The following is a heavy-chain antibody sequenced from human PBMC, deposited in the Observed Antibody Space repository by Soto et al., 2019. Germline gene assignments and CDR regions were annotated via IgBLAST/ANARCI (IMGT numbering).Heavy chain of an antibody. CDR1: GFTFSNYW. CDR2: IKQDGNEK. D-gene: IGHD2-8*01. J-gene: IGHJ3*02. Sequence: EVQLVESGGGLVQPGGSLRPSCAASGFTFSNYWMSWVRQAPGKGLEWVANIKQDGNEKYYVDSVKGRFTISRDNAKNSLYLQMNSLRAEDRAVYYCARSCTNGVCYVQVRDAFDIWGQGTMVTVSS. V-gene: IGHV3-7*01. CDR3: ARSCTNGVCYVQVRDAFDI.